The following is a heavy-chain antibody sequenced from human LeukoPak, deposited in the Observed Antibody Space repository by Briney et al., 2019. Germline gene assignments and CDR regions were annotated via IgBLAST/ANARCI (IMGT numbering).Heavy chain of an antibody. Sequence: GESLKISCKGSGYSFTSYWIGWVRQMPGKGLEWMGIIYPGDSDTRYSPSFQGQVTISADKSISTAYLQWSSLKASDTAMYYCAGLQSPYSRRWYVTAPKSETYFDYWGQGTLVTVSS. CDR1: GYSFTSYW. J-gene: IGHJ4*02. D-gene: IGHD6-13*01. V-gene: IGHV5-51*01. CDR2: IYPGDSDT. CDR3: AGLQSPYSRRWYVTAPKSETYFDY.